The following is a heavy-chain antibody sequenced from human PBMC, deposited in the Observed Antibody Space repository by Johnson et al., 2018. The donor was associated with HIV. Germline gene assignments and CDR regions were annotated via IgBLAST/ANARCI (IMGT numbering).Heavy chain of an antibody. V-gene: IGHV3-20*04. CDR1: GFTFDEYD. CDR2: INWNGATP. Sequence: EQLVESGGGVARPGGSLRLSCEASGFTFDEYDMSWVRQAPGKGLEWVSGINWNGATPGSADSVKGRFTISRDNAKNFLYLQMNSLRAEDTALYYCARDTYYYDTSGYLTRPRAFDVWGQETMVTVSS. D-gene: IGHD3-22*01. CDR3: ARDTYYYDTSGYLTRPRAFDV. J-gene: IGHJ3*01.